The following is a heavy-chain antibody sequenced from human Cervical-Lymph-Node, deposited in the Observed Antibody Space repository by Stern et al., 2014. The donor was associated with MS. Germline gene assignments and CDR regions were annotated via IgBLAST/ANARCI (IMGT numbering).Heavy chain of an antibody. CDR2: LDPEEGET. V-gene: IGHV1-24*01. D-gene: IGHD4-23*01. CDR3: AAGSEWELVFDY. Sequence: VHLVESGAEVKKPGASVKVSCKVSGSTLSELSIHWVRQAPGKGLEWMGGLDPEEGETIYAQKFQGRVTMTEDTSTDTAYMELSSLRSEDTAVFYCAAGSEWELVFDYWGQGTLVTVSS. CDR1: GSTLSELS. J-gene: IGHJ4*02.